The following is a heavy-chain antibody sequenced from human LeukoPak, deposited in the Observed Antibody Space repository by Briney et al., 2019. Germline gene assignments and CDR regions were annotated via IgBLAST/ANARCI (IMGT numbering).Heavy chain of an antibody. Sequence: PGGSLRLSCAASGFTFSSYSMNWVRQAPGKGLEWVSYISSSSSTIYYADSVKGRFTISRDNAKNSLYLQMNSLRAEDTAVYYCARDRLEIQLWLKILAYWGQGTLATVSS. J-gene: IGHJ4*02. D-gene: IGHD5-18*01. CDR2: ISSSSSTI. CDR3: ARDRLEIQLWLKILAY. CDR1: GFTFSSYS. V-gene: IGHV3-48*04.